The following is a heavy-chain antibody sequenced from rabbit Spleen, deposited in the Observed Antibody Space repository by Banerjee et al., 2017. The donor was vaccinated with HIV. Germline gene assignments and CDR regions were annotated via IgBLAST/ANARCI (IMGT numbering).Heavy chain of an antibody. Sequence: QEQLEESGGDLVKPGASLTLTCTASGFSFSNNYVMCWVRQAPGKGLEWIACIAGSSSGFTYSATWAKGRFTCSKTSSTTVTLQMTSLTAADTATYFCAREVLYAAYAGFGDATIYYFDLWGPGTLVTVS. D-gene: IGHD6-1*01. CDR2: IAGSSSGFT. CDR3: AREVLYAAYAGFGDATIYYFDL. CDR1: GFSFSNNYV. J-gene: IGHJ4*01. V-gene: IGHV1S45*01.